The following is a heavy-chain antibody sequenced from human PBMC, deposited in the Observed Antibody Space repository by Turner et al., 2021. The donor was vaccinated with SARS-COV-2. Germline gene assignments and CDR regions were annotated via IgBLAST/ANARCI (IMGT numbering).Heavy chain of an antibody. CDR1: GYTLIELS. Sequence: QVQLVQSGAEVKKPGASVKVSCTVSGYTLIELSMHWVRQAPGKGLEWRGGFDPEDGETIYAQKFQGRVTMTEDTSTDTAYMELSSLRSEDTAVYYCATGYAYCGADCSIDYWGQGTLVTVSS. J-gene: IGHJ4*02. D-gene: IGHD2-21*02. CDR2: FDPEDGET. CDR3: ATGYAYCGADCSIDY. V-gene: IGHV1-24*01.